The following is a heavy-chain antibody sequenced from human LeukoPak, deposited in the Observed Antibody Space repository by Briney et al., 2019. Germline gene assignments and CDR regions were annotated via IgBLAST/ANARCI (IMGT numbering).Heavy chain of an antibody. D-gene: IGHD3-3*01. CDR1: GFIFRTYP. CDR3: AKDPRTKYDFWSGYFVDY. V-gene: IGHV3-23*01. J-gene: IGHJ4*02. Sequence: PGGSLRLSCAASGFIFRTYPMSWVRQAPGKGLEWVSAITGSGDKIYYADSVKGRFTISRDNSKNTLYLQMNSLRAEDTAVYYCAKDPRTKYDFWSGYFVDYWGQGTLVTVSS. CDR2: ITGSGDKI.